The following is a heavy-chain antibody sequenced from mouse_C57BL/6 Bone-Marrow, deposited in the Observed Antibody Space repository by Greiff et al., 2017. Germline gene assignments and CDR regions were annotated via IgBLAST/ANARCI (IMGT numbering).Heavy chain of an antibody. CDR2: IYPGGGYT. CDR1: GYTFTNYW. CDR3: AREGLYYDYAY. J-gene: IGHJ3*01. V-gene: IGHV1-63*01. Sequence: QLQQSGAELVRPGTSVKMSCKASGYTFTNYWIGWAKQRPGHGLEWIGDIYPGGGYTNYNEKFKGKATLTADKSSSTAYMQFSSLTSEDSAIYYCAREGLYYDYAYWGQGTLVTVSA. D-gene: IGHD2-4*01.